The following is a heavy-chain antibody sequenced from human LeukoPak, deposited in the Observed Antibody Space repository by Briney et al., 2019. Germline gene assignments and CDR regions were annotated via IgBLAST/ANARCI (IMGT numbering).Heavy chain of an antibody. V-gene: IGHV3-21*01. J-gene: IGHJ4*02. CDR3: ASGSLKQLAKIYYFDY. CDR2: IISSSSYI. CDR1: GFTFSSYX. Sequence: GGSXXLXXAXXGFTFSSYXMNWVRQAPGKGLEWVSDIISSSSYIYYADSVKGRFTISRDNDKNSLYLKMNKLRAEDTAVYYWASGSLKQLAKIYYFDYWGQATLVTVSS. D-gene: IGHD6-6*01.